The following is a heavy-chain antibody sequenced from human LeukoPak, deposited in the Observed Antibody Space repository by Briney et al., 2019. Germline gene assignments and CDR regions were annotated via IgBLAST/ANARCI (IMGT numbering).Heavy chain of an antibody. V-gene: IGHV3-21*01. D-gene: IGHD2-2*01. J-gene: IGHJ4*02. CDR1: GFTFSSYT. CDR2: ISSSSGYI. Sequence: GGSLRLSCAASGFTFSSYTMNWVRQAPGKGLEWVSSISSSSGYIYYADSVEGRFTISRDNAKNSLYLQMNSLRAEDTAVYYCARLFDQLLFDYWGQGTLVTVSS. CDR3: ARLFDQLLFDY.